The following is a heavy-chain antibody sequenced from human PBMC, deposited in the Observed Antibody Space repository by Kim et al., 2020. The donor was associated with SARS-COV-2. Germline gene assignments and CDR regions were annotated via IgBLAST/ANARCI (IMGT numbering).Heavy chain of an antibody. V-gene: IGHV4-30-4*01. D-gene: IGHD6-13*01. CDR2: IYYSGST. CDR1: GGSISSGDYY. Sequence: SETLSLTCTVSGGSISSGDYYWSWIRQPPGKGLEWIGYIYYSGSTYYNPSLKSRVTISVDTSKNQFSLKLSSVTAADTAVYYCAREYSSSWYDGTYNWFDPWGQGTLVTVSS. J-gene: IGHJ5*02. CDR3: AREYSSSWYDGTYNWFDP.